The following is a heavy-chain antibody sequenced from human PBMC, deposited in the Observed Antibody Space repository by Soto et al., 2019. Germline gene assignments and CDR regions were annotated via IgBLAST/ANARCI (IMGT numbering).Heavy chain of an antibody. CDR2: ISSRSDI. Sequence: GGSLRLSCVGSGFTFSTYSINWVRQAPGKGLEWVSSISSRSDIYYADSVKGRFTISRGNAKNSVSLQMNSLRAEDTAVYYCAREYTAWPLAYGLDVWGQGTTVTVSS. J-gene: IGHJ6*02. D-gene: IGHD2-2*02. V-gene: IGHV3-21*01. CDR1: GFTFSTYS. CDR3: AREYTAWPLAYGLDV.